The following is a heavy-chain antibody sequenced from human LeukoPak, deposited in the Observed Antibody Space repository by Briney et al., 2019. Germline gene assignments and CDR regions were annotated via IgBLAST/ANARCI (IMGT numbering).Heavy chain of an antibody. CDR3: ASTMIVVAHAFDI. CDR2: IYYSGST. CDR1: GGSISSYY. J-gene: IGHJ3*02. Sequence: SETLSLTCTVSGGSISSYYWSWIRQPPGKGLEWIGYIYYSGSTNYNPSLKSRVTISVDTSKNQFSLKLSSVTAADTAVYYCASTMIVVAHAFDIWGQGTMVTVSS. V-gene: IGHV4-59*08. D-gene: IGHD3-22*01.